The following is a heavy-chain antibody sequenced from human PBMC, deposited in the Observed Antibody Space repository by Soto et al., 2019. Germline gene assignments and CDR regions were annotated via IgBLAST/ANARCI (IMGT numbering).Heavy chain of an antibody. CDR3: ARGVIH. Sequence: QVQLQESGPGLVKPSQTLSLTCTVSGGSLRSGGYYWSWIRQHPGKGLEWIGYIYYSGSTSYNPCLKSRLTISVETSKNQCSLKLSSVTAADTAVYYCARGVIHWGQGTLVTVSS. CDR1: GGSLRSGGYY. D-gene: IGHD3-16*02. J-gene: IGHJ4*02. V-gene: IGHV4-31*03. CDR2: IYYSGST.